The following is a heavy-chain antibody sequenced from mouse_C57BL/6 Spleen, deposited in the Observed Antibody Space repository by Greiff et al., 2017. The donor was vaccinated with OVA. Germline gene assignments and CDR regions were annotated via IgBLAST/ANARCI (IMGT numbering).Heavy chain of an antibody. CDR1: GYTFTAHT. V-gene: IGHV1-78*01. D-gene: IGHD2-1*01. CDR3: ARHYGNYEWYFDV. J-gene: IGHJ1*03. Sequence: VQLQQSDAELVKPGASVKISCKVSGYTFTAHTIHWMKQRPEQGLEWIGYIYPRDGSTKYNEKFKGKATLTADKSSSTAYMQLNSLTSEDSAVYFCARHYGNYEWYFDVWGTGTTVTVSS. CDR2: IYPRDGST.